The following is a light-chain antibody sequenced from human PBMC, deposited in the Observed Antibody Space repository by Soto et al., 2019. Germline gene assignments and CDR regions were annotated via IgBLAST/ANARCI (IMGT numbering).Light chain of an antibody. CDR1: QSVSSSY. J-gene: IGKJ1*01. CDR2: GAS. V-gene: IGKV3-20*01. CDR3: QQYGSSPWT. Sequence: EIVLTQSPGTLSLSPGERATLSCRASQSVSSSYLAWYQQKPGQAPRPLIYGASSRAIGIPDRFSGRGSVTDFTLTISRLEPEDFAVYYCQQYGSSPWTFGQGTKLEIK.